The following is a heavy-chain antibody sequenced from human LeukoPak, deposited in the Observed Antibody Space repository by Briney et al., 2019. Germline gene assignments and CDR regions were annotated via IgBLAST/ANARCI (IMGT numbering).Heavy chain of an antibody. CDR1: GYTFTSYG. Sequence: GASVKVSCKASGYTFTSYGISWVRQAPGQGLEWMGWLSAYNGNTNYAQKLQGRVTMTTDTSTSTAYMELRSLRSDDTAMYYCARTPPSPYYYYGMDVWGQGTTVTVSS. CDR3: ARTPPSPYYYYGMDV. CDR2: LSAYNGNT. V-gene: IGHV1-18*01. J-gene: IGHJ6*02.